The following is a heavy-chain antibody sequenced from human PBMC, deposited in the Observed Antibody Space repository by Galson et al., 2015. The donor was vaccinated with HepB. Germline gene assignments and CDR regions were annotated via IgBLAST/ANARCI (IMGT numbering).Heavy chain of an antibody. Sequence: SVKVSCKASGYSFSMYGVSWVRQAPGQGLKWVGWISVYNGDRNYAQNVQGRVTMTTDTSTSTAYMELKGLRSDDTAVYYCARARYSTSPPDYWGQGTLVTVSS. V-gene: IGHV1-18*01. CDR1: GYSFSMYG. CDR2: ISVYNGDR. CDR3: ARARYSTSPPDY. D-gene: IGHD6-6*01. J-gene: IGHJ4*02.